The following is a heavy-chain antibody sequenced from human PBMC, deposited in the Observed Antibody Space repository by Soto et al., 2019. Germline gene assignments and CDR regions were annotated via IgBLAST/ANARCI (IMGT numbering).Heavy chain of an antibody. CDR3: AKSGSGWYSLGD. D-gene: IGHD6-19*01. CDR1: GFTFRDYY. V-gene: IGHV3-11*01. J-gene: IGHJ4*02. CDR2: ISSRGDTT. Sequence: QVQLVESGGGLVKPGGSLRLSCAASGFTFRDYYMSWIRQAPGKGLEWFSYISSRGDTTYYADSLKGRFTISRDNAENSLFLQMNSLRAEDTAVYYCAKSGSGWYSLGDWGQGTLVTVSS.